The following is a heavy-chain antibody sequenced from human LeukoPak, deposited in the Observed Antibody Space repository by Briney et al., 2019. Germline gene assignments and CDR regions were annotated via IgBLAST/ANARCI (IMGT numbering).Heavy chain of an antibody. CDR2: IYYSGST. Sequence: ASETLSLTCTVSGGSISSSNYYWDWIRQPPGKGLEWIGSIYYSGSTYYNPSLKSRVTISVDTSKNQFSLKLSSVTAAGTAVYYCARRTAAGRGDWGQGTLVAVSS. V-gene: IGHV4-39*01. D-gene: IGHD6-13*01. CDR1: GGSISSSNYY. J-gene: IGHJ4*02. CDR3: ARRTAAGRGD.